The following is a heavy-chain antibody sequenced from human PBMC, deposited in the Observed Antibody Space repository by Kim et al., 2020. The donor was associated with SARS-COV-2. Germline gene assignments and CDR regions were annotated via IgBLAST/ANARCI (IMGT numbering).Heavy chain of an antibody. V-gene: IGHV4-59*13. CDR3: ARAYYYGSSGYYYVPYYYYGRDV. D-gene: IGHD3-22*01. J-gene: IGHJ6*02. CDR1: GGSISSYY. Sequence: SETLSLTCTVSGGSISSYYWSWIRQPPGKGLEWIGYIYYSGSTNYNPSLKSRVTISVDTSKNQFSLKLSSVTAADTAVYYCARAYYYGSSGYYYVPYYYYGRDVWGQGTTVTVSS. CDR2: IYYSGST.